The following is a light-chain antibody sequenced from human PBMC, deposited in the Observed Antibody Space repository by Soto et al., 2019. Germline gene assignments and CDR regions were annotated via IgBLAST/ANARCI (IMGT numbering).Light chain of an antibody. CDR2: GAS. V-gene: IGKV3-15*01. CDR3: QQCNNWPLT. CDR1: QSVSSN. Sequence: EIVMTQSPATLSVSPGERATLSCRASQSVSSNLAWYQQKPGQAPRLLIYGASTRATGIPARFSGSGSGTEFTLTISSLQSEDFAAYYCQQCNNWPLTFGQGTKVEVK. J-gene: IGKJ1*01.